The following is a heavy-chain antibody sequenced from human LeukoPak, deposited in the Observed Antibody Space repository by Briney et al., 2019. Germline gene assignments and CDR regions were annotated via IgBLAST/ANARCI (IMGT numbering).Heavy chain of an antibody. CDR3: ARDVRCSSTSCYRLHYYGMDV. Sequence: GRSLRLSCAASGFTFSDYYMSWIRQAPGKGLEWVSYISSSGSTIYYADSVKGRFTISRDNAKNSLYLQMNSLRAGDTAVYYCARDVRCSSTSCYRLHYYGMDVWGQGTTVTVSS. J-gene: IGHJ6*02. CDR2: ISSSGSTI. CDR1: GFTFSDYY. D-gene: IGHD2-2*01. V-gene: IGHV3-11*04.